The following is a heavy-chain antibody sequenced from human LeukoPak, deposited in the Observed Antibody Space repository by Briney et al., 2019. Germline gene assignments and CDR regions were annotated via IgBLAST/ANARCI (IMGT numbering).Heavy chain of an antibody. V-gene: IGHV3-21*01. CDR3: ARGHGDFAVWDY. CDR1: GFTFSSYS. J-gene: IGHJ4*02. CDR2: ISSSSSYI. Sequence: GGSLRLSCAASGFTFSSYSMNWVRQAPGKGLEWVSSISSSSSYIYYADSVKGRFTISRDNAKNSLYLQMNSLRAEDTAVYYCARGHGDFAVWDYWGQGTLVTVSS. D-gene: IGHD4-17*01.